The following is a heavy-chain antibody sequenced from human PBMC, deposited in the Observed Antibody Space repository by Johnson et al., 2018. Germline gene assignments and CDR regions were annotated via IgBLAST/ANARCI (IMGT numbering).Heavy chain of an antibody. CDR1: GGSMNNYY. D-gene: IGHD6-19*01. Sequence: QVQLQESGPGLVKXSETLSLTCTFSGGSMNNYYWSWIRPSPGKVLEWLGYIYYSGTITYNPSLPNPVTISVDTSKNQFSLMLTSVTAADTAVYDCARDPSVAGIRPLNYYGFDVWGQGTAVTVSS. CDR3: ARDPSVAGIRPLNYYGFDV. CDR2: IYYSGTI. V-gene: IGHV4-59*01. J-gene: IGHJ6*02.